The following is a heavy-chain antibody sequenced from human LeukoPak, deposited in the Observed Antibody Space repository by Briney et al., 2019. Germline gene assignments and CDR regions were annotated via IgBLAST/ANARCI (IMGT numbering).Heavy chain of an antibody. V-gene: IGHV3-11*06. CDR2: ISSSSSYT. J-gene: IGHJ4*02. CDR3: AQIGHCCSTSCYWTFDY. CDR1: GFTFSDYY. D-gene: IGHD2-2*01. Sequence: GGSLRLSCAASGFTFSDYYMSWIRQAPGKGLEWVSYISSSSSYTNYADSVKGRFTISRDNAKNSLYLQMNSLRAEDTAMYHCAQIGHCCSTSCYWTFDYWGQGTLVTVSS.